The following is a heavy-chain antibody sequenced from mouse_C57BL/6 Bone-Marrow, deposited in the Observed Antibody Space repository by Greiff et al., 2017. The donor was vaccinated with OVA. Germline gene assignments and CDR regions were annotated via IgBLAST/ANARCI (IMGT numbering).Heavy chain of an antibody. CDR2: IDPSDSYT. CDR1: GYTFTSYW. Sequence: QVQLQQPGAELVMPGASVKLSCKASGYTFTSYWMHWVKQRPGQGLEWIGEIDPSDSYTNYNQKFKGKSTLTVDKSSSTAYMQLSSLTSEDSAVYYCARYGPLLRGFHYWGQGTTLTVSS. D-gene: IGHD1-1*01. CDR3: ARYGPLLRGFHY. J-gene: IGHJ2*01. V-gene: IGHV1-69*01.